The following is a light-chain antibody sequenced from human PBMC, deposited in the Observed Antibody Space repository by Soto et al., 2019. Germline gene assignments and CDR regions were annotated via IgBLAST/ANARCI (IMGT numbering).Light chain of an antibody. V-gene: IGKV4-1*01. CDR2: WAS. CDR3: HQYYGTPPT. CDR1: QSVSSSF. J-gene: IGKJ3*01. Sequence: EIVLAQSPGTLSLSPGESATLSCRASQSVSSSFLAWYQQKPGQPPKLLIYWASTRESGVPDRFSGSGSATDFTLTISSLQPEDVAVYYCHQYYGTPPTFGPGTKVDIK.